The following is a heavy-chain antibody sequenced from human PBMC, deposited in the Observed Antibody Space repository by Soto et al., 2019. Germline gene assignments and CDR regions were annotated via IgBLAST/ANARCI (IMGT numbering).Heavy chain of an antibody. Sequence: EVQLVESGGGLVQPGGSLRLSCAASGLTFSSYWMHWVRQAPGKGLVWVSRINSDGSSTSYADSVKGRFTISRDNAKNTLYLQMNSLSAEDTAVYYCARYIGDLDTAMGMGLDAFDIWGQGTMVTVSS. CDR3: ARYIGDLDTAMGMGLDAFDI. J-gene: IGHJ3*02. D-gene: IGHD5-18*01. V-gene: IGHV3-74*01. CDR1: GLTFSSYW. CDR2: INSDGSST.